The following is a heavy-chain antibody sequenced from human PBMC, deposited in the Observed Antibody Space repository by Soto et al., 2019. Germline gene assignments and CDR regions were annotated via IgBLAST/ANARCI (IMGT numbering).Heavy chain of an antibody. D-gene: IGHD3-3*01. V-gene: IGHV4-61*01. J-gene: IGHJ6*02. CDR3: ARASGRITIFGIVIAHYYYGMDV. CDR1: GGSLRGNRYY. CDR2: IYHRGST. Sequence: QVQLQESGPGLVKPSETLSLTCTISGGSLRGNRYYWSWIRQPPGKGLEWIGYIYHRGSTHNNPSLESRVTISVDTSKNQFSLKLTSVTAADTAVYYCARASGRITIFGIVIAHYYYGMDVWGQGTTVTVSS.